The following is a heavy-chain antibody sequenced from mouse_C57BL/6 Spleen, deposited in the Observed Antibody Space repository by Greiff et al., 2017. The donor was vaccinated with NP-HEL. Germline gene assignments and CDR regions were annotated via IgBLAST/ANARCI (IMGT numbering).Heavy chain of an antibody. CDR3: ARSGGLRRGYYFDY. CDR2: IWSGGST. Sequence: QVQLKESGPGLVQPSQSLSITCTVSGFSLTSYGVHWVRQSPGKGLEWLGVIWSGGSTDYNAAFISRLSISKDNSKSQVFFKMNSLQADDTAIYYCARSGGLRRGYYFDYWGQGTTLTVSS. V-gene: IGHV2-2*01. D-gene: IGHD2-2*01. CDR1: GFSLTSYG. J-gene: IGHJ2*01.